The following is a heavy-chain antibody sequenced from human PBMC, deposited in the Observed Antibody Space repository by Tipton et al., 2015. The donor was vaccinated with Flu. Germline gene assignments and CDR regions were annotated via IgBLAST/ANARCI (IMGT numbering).Heavy chain of an antibody. CDR1: GGSISSYY. CDR2: IYYSGST. J-gene: IGHJ4*02. Sequence: TLSLTCTVSGGSISSYYWSWIRQPPGKGLEWIGYIYYSGSTNYNPSLKSRVTISVDTSKNQFSLKLSSVTAADTAVYYGARESRRPFYGDYFDYWGQGTLVTVSS. D-gene: IGHD4-17*01. CDR3: ARESRRPFYGDYFDY. V-gene: IGHV4-59*01.